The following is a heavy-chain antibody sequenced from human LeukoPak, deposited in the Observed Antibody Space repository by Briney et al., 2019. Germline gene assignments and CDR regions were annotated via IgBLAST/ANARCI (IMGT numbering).Heavy chain of an antibody. CDR1: GYTFTSYG. J-gene: IGHJ6*02. CDR3: AREKPPHYYDSSGYYGMDV. V-gene: IGHV1-18*01. D-gene: IGHD3-22*01. Sequence: GASVKVSCKASGYTFTSYGITWVRQAPGQGLEWMGWISAYNGNTNYAQKLQGRVTMTTDTSTSTAYMELRSLRSDDTAVYYCAREKPPHYYDSSGYYGMDVWGQGTTVTVSS. CDR2: ISAYNGNT.